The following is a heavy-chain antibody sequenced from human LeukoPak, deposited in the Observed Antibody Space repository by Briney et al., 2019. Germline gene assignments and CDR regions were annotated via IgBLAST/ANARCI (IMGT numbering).Heavy chain of an antibody. J-gene: IGHJ6*02. CDR3: ARGGSNSDAMDV. Sequence: GGSLRLSCAASRFTFSNYAMHWVRQAPGKGLEWVAVISDDGSNKYYGDSVKGRFTISRDNSKNTVYLQMNSLRAEDTAVYYCARGGSNSDAMDVWGQGTTVTVSS. V-gene: IGHV3-30*03. D-gene: IGHD4-23*01. CDR1: RFTFSNYA. CDR2: ISDDGSNK.